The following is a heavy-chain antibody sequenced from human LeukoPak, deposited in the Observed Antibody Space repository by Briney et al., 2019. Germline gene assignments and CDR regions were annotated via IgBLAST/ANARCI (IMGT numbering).Heavy chain of an antibody. CDR3: AKDRETTIDY. V-gene: IGHV3-30*18. D-gene: IGHD1-14*01. Sequence: PGRSLRLSCAASGFTFSSYGMHWVRQAPGKGLEWVAVISYDGSNKYYADSVKGRFTISRDNSKNTLYLQMNSLRAEDTAVYYCAKDRETTIDYWGQGTLVTVSS. J-gene: IGHJ4*02. CDR2: ISYDGSNK. CDR1: GFTFSSYG.